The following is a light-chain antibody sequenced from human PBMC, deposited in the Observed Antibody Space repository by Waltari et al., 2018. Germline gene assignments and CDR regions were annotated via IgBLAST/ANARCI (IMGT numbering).Light chain of an antibody. J-gene: IGKJ4*01. CDR1: QRVNTN. Sequence: VVTQSPATLSVSPGKTVTLSCRASQRVNTNLAWYQQKPGQAPRLLIFAASTRAPGIPSRFGGSGSGTEFTLTITSLQFEDVGVYFCQHYHKWPPGGFGGGTKVEIE. CDR3: QHYHKWPPGG. V-gene: IGKV3-15*01. CDR2: AAS.